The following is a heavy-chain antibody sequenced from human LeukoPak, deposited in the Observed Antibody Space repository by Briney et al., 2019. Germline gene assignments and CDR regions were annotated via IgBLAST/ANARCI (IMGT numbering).Heavy chain of an antibody. CDR2: IYTSGST. Sequence: SETLSLTCTVSGGSISSGSYYWSWIRQPAGKGLEWIGRIYTSGSTNYNPSLKSRVTISVDTSKNQFSLKLSSVTAADTAVYYCAEGXXFDYWGQGXLVTVSS. V-gene: IGHV4-61*02. J-gene: IGHJ4*02. CDR1: GGSISSGSYY. CDR3: AEGXXFDY.